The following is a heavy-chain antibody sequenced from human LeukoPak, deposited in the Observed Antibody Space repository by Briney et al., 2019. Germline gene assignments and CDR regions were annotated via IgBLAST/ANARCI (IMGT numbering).Heavy chain of an antibody. CDR1: GGSISSYY. J-gene: IGHJ2*01. Sequence: SETLSLTCTVSGGSISSYYWSWIRQPPGKGLEWIGYIYYSGSTNYNPSLKSRVTISVDTSKNQFSLKLSSVTAADTAVYYCARARSSGWYGDWYFDLWGRGTLVTVSS. CDR3: ARARSSGWYGDWYFDL. V-gene: IGHV4-59*01. D-gene: IGHD6-19*01. CDR2: IYYSGST.